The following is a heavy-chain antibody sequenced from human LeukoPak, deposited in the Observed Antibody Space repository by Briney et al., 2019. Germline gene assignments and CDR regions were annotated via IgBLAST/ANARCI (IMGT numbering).Heavy chain of an antibody. CDR2: TYYRSKWYD. V-gene: IGHV6-1*01. CDR1: GDSISSDSVA. Sequence: SQTLSLTCALSGDSISSDSVAWNWIRQSPSRGLEWLGRTYYRSKWYDDYAVSVKSRITLYADTTKNQISLQLNSVTPGDTAVYYCARDLEDRVGATGIGAFDIWGQGTMVTVSS. D-gene: IGHD1-26*01. J-gene: IGHJ3*02. CDR3: ARDLEDRVGATGIGAFDI.